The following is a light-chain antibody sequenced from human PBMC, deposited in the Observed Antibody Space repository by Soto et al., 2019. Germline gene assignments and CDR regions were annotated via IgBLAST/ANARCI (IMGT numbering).Light chain of an antibody. Sequence: EIWVTQSPGTLSLSPGERATLSCRASQSVSSSYLAWYQQKPGQAPRLLIYGASSRATGIPDRFSGSGSGTDFTLTISRLEPEDFAVYYCQQYGSSRYTFGQVTKLELK. CDR2: GAS. CDR1: QSVSSSY. CDR3: QQYGSSRYT. V-gene: IGKV3-20*01. J-gene: IGKJ2*01.